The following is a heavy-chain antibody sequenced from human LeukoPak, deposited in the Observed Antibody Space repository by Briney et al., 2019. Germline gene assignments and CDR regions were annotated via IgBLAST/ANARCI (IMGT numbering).Heavy chain of an antibody. J-gene: IGHJ4*02. CDR2: IYHSGST. D-gene: IGHD3-10*01. V-gene: IGHV4-38-2*02. CDR1: GYSISSGYY. Sequence: PSETLSLTCTVSGYSISSGYYWGWIRQPPGKGLEWIGSIYHSGSTYYNPSLKSRVTISVDTSKNQFSLKLSSVTAADTAVYYCARLVLLWFGELLYFDYWGQGTLVTVSS. CDR3: ARLVLLWFGELLYFDY.